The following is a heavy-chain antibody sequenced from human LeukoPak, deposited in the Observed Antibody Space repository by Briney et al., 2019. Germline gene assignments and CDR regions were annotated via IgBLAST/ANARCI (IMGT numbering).Heavy chain of an antibody. CDR1: GFTFSIYA. V-gene: IGHV3-23*01. D-gene: IGHD3-10*01. Sequence: PGGSLRLSCAASGFTFSIYAMSWVRQAPGKGLEWVSGISGSGGSTYYADSVKGRFTISRDNSKNTLYLQMNSLRAEDTAVYYCAKDLKGSGSYKSWGQGTLVTVSS. CDR3: AKDLKGSGSYKS. CDR2: ISGSGGST. J-gene: IGHJ5*02.